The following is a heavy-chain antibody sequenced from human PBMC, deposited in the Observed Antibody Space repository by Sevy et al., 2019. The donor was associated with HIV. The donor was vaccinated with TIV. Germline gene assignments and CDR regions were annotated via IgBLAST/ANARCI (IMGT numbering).Heavy chain of an antibody. J-gene: IGHJ5*02. CDR3: ARGLSTIPGGWFDP. CDR1: GFIFSNYD. D-gene: IGHD2-2*02. Sequence: GGSLRLSCVASGFIFSNYDMHWVRQAPGKGLEYVSAISSNGGSTYYANSVKGRFTISRDNSKNTLYLQMGSLRAEDMAVYYWARGLSTIPGGWFDPWGQGTLVTVSS. V-gene: IGHV3-64*01. CDR2: ISSNGGST.